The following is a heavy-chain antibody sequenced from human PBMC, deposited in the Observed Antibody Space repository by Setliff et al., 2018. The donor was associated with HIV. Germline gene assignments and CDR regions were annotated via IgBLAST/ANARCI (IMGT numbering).Heavy chain of an antibody. D-gene: IGHD6-19*01. J-gene: IGHJ4*02. Sequence: ASVKVSCKASGGTFSSYGISWVRQAPGQGLEWMGGITPISGTANYAQKFQGRVTIAADEFTSTACMELSSLRSEDTAVYYCVRNSFPVGVTGTGPLFDYWGQGTLVTVSS. CDR1: GGTFSSYG. V-gene: IGHV1-69*13. CDR2: ITPISGTA. CDR3: VRNSFPVGVTGTGPLFDY.